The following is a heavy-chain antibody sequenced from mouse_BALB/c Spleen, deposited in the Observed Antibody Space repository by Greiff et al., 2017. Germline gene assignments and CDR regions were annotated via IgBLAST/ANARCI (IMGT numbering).Heavy chain of an antibody. D-gene: IGHD4-1*01. J-gene: IGHJ2*01. CDR3: ARAPTRTGTFDY. CDR2: ILPGSGST. Sequence: QVQLQQSGAELMKPGASVKISCKATGYTFSSYWIEWVKQRPGHGLEWIGEILPGSGSTNYNEKFKGKATFTADTSSNTAYMQLSSLTSEDSAVYYCARAPTRTGTFDYWGQGTTLTVSS. CDR1: GYTFSSYW. V-gene: IGHV1-9*01.